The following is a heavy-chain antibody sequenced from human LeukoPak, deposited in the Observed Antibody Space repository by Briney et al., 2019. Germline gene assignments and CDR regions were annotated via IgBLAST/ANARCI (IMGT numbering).Heavy chain of an antibody. D-gene: IGHD3-22*01. CDR2: ISWNGRNT. V-gene: IGHV3-20*04. CDR3: ARVQQYDKFDY. J-gene: IGHJ4*02. CDR1: GFTVSSNY. Sequence: PGGSLRLSCAASGFTVSSNYMSWVRQAPGKGLEWVSGISWNGRNTAYAESLKGRFTISRDNAKNSLYLQMNSLRAEDTAFYYCARVQQYDKFDYWGQGTLVTVSS.